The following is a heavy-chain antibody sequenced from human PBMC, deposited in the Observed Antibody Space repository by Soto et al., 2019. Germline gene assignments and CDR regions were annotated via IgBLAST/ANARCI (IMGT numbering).Heavy chain of an antibody. D-gene: IGHD6-13*01. CDR2: IWYDGSNK. J-gene: IGHJ4*02. CDR3: ARDREYSSSLDY. V-gene: IGHV3-33*01. Sequence: SLRLSCAASGFTFSSYGMHWVRQAPGKGLEWVAVIWYDGSNKYYADSVKGRFTISRDNSKNTLYLQMNSLRAEDTAVYYCARDREYSSSLDYWGQGTLVTVSS. CDR1: GFTFSSYG.